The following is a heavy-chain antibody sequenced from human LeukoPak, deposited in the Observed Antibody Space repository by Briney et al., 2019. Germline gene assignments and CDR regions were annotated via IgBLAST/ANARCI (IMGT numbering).Heavy chain of an antibody. D-gene: IGHD3-10*01. Sequence: PSETLSLTCTVSGGSISSYYWSWIRQPPGKGLEWIGYIYYSGSTNYNPSLKSRVTISVDTSKNQFSLKLSSVTAADTAVYYCARVGGSNYYYYGMDVWGQGTTVTVSS. CDR2: IYYSGST. J-gene: IGHJ6*02. CDR3: ARVGGSNYYYYGMDV. CDR1: GGSISSYY. V-gene: IGHV4-59*01.